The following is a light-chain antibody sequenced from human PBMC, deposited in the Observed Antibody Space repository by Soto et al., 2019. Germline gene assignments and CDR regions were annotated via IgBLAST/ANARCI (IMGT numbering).Light chain of an antibody. Sequence: QSALTQPVSVSGSPGQSVTISCTGASSDVVSFNYVSWYQQFPGQAPRLIIYEVTVRPSGVSDRFSGSKSGNTASLIISGLQAEDEGDYYCSSYTTTSYVFGPGTKLTVL. CDR2: EVT. CDR1: SSDVVSFNY. V-gene: IGLV2-14*01. CDR3: SSYTTTSYV. J-gene: IGLJ1*01.